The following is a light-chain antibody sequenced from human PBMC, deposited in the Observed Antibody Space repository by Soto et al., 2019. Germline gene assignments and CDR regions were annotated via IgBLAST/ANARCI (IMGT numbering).Light chain of an antibody. V-gene: IGKV3-20*01. Sequence: EIVLTQSPGTLSLSPGERGTLSCRASQNLGTLYLAWFQQKSGQAPRLLIYSASRRATGIPDRFTGSGSGTDFTLTISSLQSEDFVVYYCQQYNSWPPITFGQGTRLEIK. J-gene: IGKJ5*01. CDR2: SAS. CDR1: QNLGTLY. CDR3: QQYNSWPPIT.